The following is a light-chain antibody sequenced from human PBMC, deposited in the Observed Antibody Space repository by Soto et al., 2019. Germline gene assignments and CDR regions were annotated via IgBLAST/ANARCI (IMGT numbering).Light chain of an antibody. Sequence: QSVLTQPPSASGSPGQSVTIFCTGTSNDVGGYKYVSWYQQHPGKAPKLMIYEVSKRPSGVPDRFSGSKSGNTASLTVSGLQAEDEADYYCTSYAGSNYVFGTGTKVTVL. CDR2: EVS. CDR1: SNDVGGYKY. V-gene: IGLV2-8*01. J-gene: IGLJ1*01. CDR3: TSYAGSNYV.